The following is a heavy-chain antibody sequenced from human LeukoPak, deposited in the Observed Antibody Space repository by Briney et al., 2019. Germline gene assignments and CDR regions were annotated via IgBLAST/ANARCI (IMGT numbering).Heavy chain of an antibody. Sequence: GGSLRLSCAASGFIFSTYSMTWVRQAPGKGLEWVASISSSTAYTSYADSVKGRFTISRDNAKNSLYLQMSSLRAEDTAVYYCARVGEKAFHLWPEIDYWGQGTLVTVS. CDR1: GFIFSTYS. J-gene: IGHJ4*02. CDR2: ISSSTAYT. V-gene: IGHV3-21*01. D-gene: IGHD5-24*01. CDR3: ARVGEKAFHLWPEIDY.